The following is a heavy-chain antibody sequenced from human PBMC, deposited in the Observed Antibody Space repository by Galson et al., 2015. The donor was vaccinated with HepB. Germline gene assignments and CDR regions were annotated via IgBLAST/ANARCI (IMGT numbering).Heavy chain of an antibody. D-gene: IGHD1/OR15-1a*01. CDR3: AGERYGQDLKQCDY. CDR2: INPISGST. Sequence: SVKVSCKASGYFFTGSYMHWVRQAPGQGLEWMGGINPISGSTKYAQKFQGRVTMTRDTSISIVYMEVTSLRSDDTAIYYGAGERYGQDLKQCDYWGQGTLVTVSS. J-gene: IGHJ4*02. V-gene: IGHV1-2*02. CDR1: GYFFTGSY.